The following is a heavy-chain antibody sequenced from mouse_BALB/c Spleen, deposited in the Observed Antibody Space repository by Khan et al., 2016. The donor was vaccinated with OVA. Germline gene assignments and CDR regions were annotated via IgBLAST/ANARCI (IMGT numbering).Heavy chain of an antibody. Sequence: EVQLVESGPGLVKPSQSLSLTCTVTGYSITSYYAWNWIRQFPGNKLEWMGYISSSGSTYYNPALKSRISITRDTSKNQLFLQLNSVTTEDTATYYCARDGSRYNYAMDYWGQGTSVTVSA. D-gene: IGHD2-3*01. CDR3: ARDGSRYNYAMDY. V-gene: IGHV3-2*02. J-gene: IGHJ4*01. CDR1: GYSITSYYA. CDR2: ISSSGST.